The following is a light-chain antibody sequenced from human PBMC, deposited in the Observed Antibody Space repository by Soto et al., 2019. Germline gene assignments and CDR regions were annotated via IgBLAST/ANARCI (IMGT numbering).Light chain of an antibody. CDR2: DAS. CDR1: QSVSSY. V-gene: IGKV3-11*01. Sequence: EIVLTQSPATLSLSPGERATLSCRASQSVSSYLAWYQQKPRQAPRLLIYDASNRATGIPARFSGSGSGTDFTLTISSLEPEDFAVYYCQQRSNFLTFGGGTKVEIK. J-gene: IGKJ4*01. CDR3: QQRSNFLT.